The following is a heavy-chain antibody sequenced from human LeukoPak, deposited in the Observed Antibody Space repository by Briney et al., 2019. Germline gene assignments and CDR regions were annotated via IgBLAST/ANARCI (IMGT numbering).Heavy chain of an antibody. V-gene: IGHV3-23*01. Sequence: GGSLRLSCAASGFTFSSCGMNWVRQAPGKGLEWVSTVGGRRGKTYHAGSVKGRFSISRDNYKNTMYLQMNSLRAEDTALYYCAKKVVVGATSPYSDFQDWGQGTLVTVSS. D-gene: IGHD1-26*01. CDR1: GFTFSSCG. CDR3: AKKVVVGATSPYSDFQD. CDR2: VGGRRGKT. J-gene: IGHJ1*01.